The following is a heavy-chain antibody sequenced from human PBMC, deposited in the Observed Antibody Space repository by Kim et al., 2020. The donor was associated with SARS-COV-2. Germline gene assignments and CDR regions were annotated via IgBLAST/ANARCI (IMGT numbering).Heavy chain of an antibody. V-gene: IGHV4-39*07. D-gene: IGHD3-16*01. CDR1: GGSIISSSYY. J-gene: IGHJ3*02. Sequence: SETLSLTCTVSGGSIISSSYYWGWIRQPPGKGLECIGGVYYTGSTYYSPSLRSRVTISLDRSKNQFSLKLDSVTAADTAVYYCARDSPLGGGPPAIDAFDRWGQGTRVTVSS. CDR2: VYYTGST. CDR3: ARDSPLGGGPPAIDAFDR.